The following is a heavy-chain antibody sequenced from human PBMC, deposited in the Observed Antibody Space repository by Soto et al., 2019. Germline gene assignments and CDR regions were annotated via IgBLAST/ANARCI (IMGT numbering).Heavy chain of an antibody. J-gene: IGHJ4*02. CDR3: AKDRKSGSGWYWDY. CDR2: ISGSGGIT. V-gene: IGHV3-23*01. CDR1: RFIFTNYA. D-gene: IGHD6-19*01. Sequence: DVQLLESGGGLVQPGGSLRLSCAASRFIFTNYAMSWVRQAPGKGLEWVSGISGSGGITYYAESVKGRFTISRDNSKNTLYLQMNSLRVEDTAIYYCAKDRKSGSGWYWDYWGQGTLATVSS.